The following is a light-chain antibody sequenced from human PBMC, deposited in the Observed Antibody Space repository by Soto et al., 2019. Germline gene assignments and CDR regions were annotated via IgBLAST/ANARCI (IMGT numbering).Light chain of an antibody. V-gene: IGLV2-23*03. J-gene: IGLJ3*02. CDR3: CSYAGSSTFV. CDR2: EGS. Sequence: QSALTQPASVSGSPGQSITISCTGTSSDVGSYNLVSWYQQHPGKAPKLMIYEGSKRPSGVSNRFSGSKCGNTASLTISGLQAEDEADYYCCSYAGSSTFVFGGGTKVTVL. CDR1: SSDVGSYNL.